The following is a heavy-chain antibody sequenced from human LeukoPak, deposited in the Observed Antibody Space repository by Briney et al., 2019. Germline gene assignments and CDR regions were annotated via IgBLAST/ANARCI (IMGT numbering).Heavy chain of an antibody. V-gene: IGHV3-23*01. CDR1: GITLSNYG. CDR2: ISGSGGGT. D-gene: IGHD3-10*01. J-gene: IGHJ4*02. CDR3: AKRGVVIRVVLVGFHKEAYYFDS. Sequence: GGSLRLSCAVSGITLSNYGMSWVRQAPGKGLEWVAGISGSGGGTVYADSVEGRFTISRDNPKNTLYLQMNSLRAEDTAVYFCAKRGVVIRVVLVGFHKEAYYFDSWGQGALVTVSS.